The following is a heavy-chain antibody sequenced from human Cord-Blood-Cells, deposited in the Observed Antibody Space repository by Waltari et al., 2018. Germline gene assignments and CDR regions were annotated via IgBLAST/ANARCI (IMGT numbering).Heavy chain of an antibody. D-gene: IGHD1-1*01. Sequence: EVQLVESGGGLIQPGGSLRLSCAASGFTVSSNYMSWVRQAPGKGLRWVSVIYSGGSTYYADSVKGRFTISRDNSKNTLYLQMNSLRAEDTAVYYCARGEYNWNDGGVYWGQGTLVTVSS. V-gene: IGHV3-53*01. CDR1: GFTVSSNY. J-gene: IGHJ4*02. CDR3: ARGEYNWNDGGVY. CDR2: IYSGGST.